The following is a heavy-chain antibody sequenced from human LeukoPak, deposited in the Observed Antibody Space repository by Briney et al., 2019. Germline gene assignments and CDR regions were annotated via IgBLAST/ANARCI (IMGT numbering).Heavy chain of an antibody. V-gene: IGHV3-33*08. J-gene: IGHJ4*02. Sequence: GGSLRLSCAASGFTFSSYSMNWVRQAPGKGLEWVAVIWYGGSNKYYADSVKGRFTISRDNSKNTLYLQMNSLRAEDTAVYYCARLASVDTAMAIDYWGQGTLVTVSS. CDR1: GFTFSSYS. CDR3: ARLASVDTAMAIDY. D-gene: IGHD5-18*01. CDR2: IWYGGSNK.